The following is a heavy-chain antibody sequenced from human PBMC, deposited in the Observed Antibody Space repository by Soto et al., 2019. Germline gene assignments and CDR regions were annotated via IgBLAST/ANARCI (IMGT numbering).Heavy chain of an antibody. J-gene: IGHJ3*02. CDR2: ISGSGGST. D-gene: IGHD2-2*01. CDR3: AKDAGYCSSTSCYGLYAFDI. Sequence: PGGSLRLSCAASGFTFSSYAMSWVRQAPGKGLEWVSAISGSGGSTYYADSVKGRFTISRDNSKNRLYLQMNSLRDEDKAVYYCAKDAGYCSSTSCYGLYAFDIWGQGTMVTVSS. V-gene: IGHV3-23*01. CDR1: GFTFSSYA.